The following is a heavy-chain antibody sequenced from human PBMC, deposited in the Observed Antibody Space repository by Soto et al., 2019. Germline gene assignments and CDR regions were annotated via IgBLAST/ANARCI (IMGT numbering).Heavy chain of an antibody. V-gene: IGHV4-4*07. CDR2: IYTSGST. D-gene: IGHD5-12*01. J-gene: IGHJ4*02. Sequence: SETLSLTCTVSGGSISDYYWSWIRQPAGKGLEWIGRIYTSGSTDYNPSLKSRVTISIDTSKNQFSLKVTSMTAADTAVYYCARERRENIHDGSDIDYWGQGTLVTVSS. CDR3: ARERRENIHDGSDIDY. CDR1: GGSISDYY.